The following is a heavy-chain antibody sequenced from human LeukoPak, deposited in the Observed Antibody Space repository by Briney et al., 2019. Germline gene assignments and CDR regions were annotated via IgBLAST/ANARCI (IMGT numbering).Heavy chain of an antibody. Sequence: SVKVSCKASGGTFSSYAISWVRQAPGQGLEWMGGIIPIFGTANYAQKFQGRVTITTDESTSTAYMELSSLRSEDTAVYYCARATPYYDFWSGHGGFDYRGQGTLVTVSS. J-gene: IGHJ4*02. V-gene: IGHV1-69*05. CDR3: ARATPYYDFWSGHGGFDY. D-gene: IGHD3-3*01. CDR1: GGTFSSYA. CDR2: IIPIFGTA.